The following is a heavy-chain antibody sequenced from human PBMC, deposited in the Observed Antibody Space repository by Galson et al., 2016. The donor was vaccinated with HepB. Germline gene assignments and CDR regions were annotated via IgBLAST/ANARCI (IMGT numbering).Heavy chain of an antibody. Sequence: SLRLSCAASGFSFSSFWMHWVRQVPGKGLEWVSAISGIGDNTYYADSVKGRFTISRDNAKNTLYVQMSSLRAEDTAVYYCAKAPRGPDYNYYGMDVWGQGTTVTVSS. V-gene: IGHV3-23*01. CDR1: GFSFSSFW. J-gene: IGHJ6*02. D-gene: IGHD3-16*01. CDR3: AKAPRGPDYNYYGMDV. CDR2: ISGIGDNT.